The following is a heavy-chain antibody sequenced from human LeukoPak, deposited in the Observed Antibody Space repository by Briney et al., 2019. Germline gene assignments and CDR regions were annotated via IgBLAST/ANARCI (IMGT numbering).Heavy chain of an antibody. CDR3: ARETSQKGAHYMDV. D-gene: IGHD3-16*01. CDR1: SGSISTSNYY. Sequence: SETLSLTCTVSSGSISTSNYYWSWIRQPPGKGLEWIGYIYYSGSTNYKPSLKRRVTISVDTSKNQFSLKLSSVTAADTAVYYCARETSQKGAHYMDVWGKGTTVTISS. CDR2: IYYSGST. V-gene: IGHV4-61*01. J-gene: IGHJ6*03.